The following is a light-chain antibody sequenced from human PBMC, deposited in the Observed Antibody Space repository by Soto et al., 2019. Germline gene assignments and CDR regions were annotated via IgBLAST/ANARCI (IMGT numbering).Light chain of an antibody. V-gene: IGKV3-20*01. J-gene: IGKJ2*01. Sequence: EIVLTQSPGTLSLSPGERATLSCRASQSVSSSYLAWYQQKPGQAPRLLIYGASSRATGIPDRFSGSGSGTDITLTISSLELQDVAVYYCQQYDSSPPGYTFGQGTKLEIK. CDR3: QQYDSSPPGYT. CDR2: GAS. CDR1: QSVSSSY.